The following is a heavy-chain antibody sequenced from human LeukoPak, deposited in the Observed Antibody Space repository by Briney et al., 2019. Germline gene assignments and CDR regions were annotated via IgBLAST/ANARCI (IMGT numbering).Heavy chain of an antibody. V-gene: IGHV4-30-2*05. CDR1: GGSISSGGYS. CDR2: IYYSGST. J-gene: IGHJ4*02. D-gene: IGHD5-18*01. CDR3: AGSVDTAMVTFDY. Sequence: SQTLSLTCAVSGGSISSGGYSWSWIRQPPGKGLEWIGYIYYSGSTYYNPSLKSRVTISVDTSKNQFSLKLSSVTAADTAVYYCAGSVDTAMVTFDYWGQGTLVTVSS.